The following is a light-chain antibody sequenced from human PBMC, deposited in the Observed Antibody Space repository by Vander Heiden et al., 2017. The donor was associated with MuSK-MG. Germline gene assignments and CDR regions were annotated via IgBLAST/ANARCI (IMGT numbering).Light chain of an antibody. Sequence: DIQMTQSPSSLSASVGDRVTITCRASQSISNYFNWYQQKPGKAPNLLIYGASSLQSGVPSRFSGSGSGTDFTLTISRLQPEDFATYYCQQSDSTPYTFGQGTKLEI. V-gene: IGKV1-39*01. CDR2: GAS. CDR1: QSISNY. J-gene: IGKJ2*01. CDR3: QQSDSTPYT.